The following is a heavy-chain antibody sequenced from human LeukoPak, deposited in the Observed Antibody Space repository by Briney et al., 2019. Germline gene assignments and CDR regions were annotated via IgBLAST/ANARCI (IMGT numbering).Heavy chain of an antibody. J-gene: IGHJ4*02. D-gene: IGHD3-3*01. CDR2: INPNSGGT. CDR1: GYTFTGYY. CDR3: ARIATDFWSGYSW. Sequence: ASVKVSCKASGYTFTGYYMHWVRQAPGQGLEWMGWINPNSGGTNYAQKFQGRVTMTRDTSISTAYMELSRLRSDDTAVYYRARIATDFWSGYSWWGQGTLVTVSS. V-gene: IGHV1-2*02.